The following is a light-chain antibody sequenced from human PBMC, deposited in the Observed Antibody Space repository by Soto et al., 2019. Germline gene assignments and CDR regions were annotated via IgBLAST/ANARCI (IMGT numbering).Light chain of an antibody. J-gene: IGKJ5*01. Sequence: IGLAQSPGTLSFSPGGRATPSCRARQSVLNNYLTWYQQKPGQAPRRLIFGASIRATGIPDRFSGSGSGTDFSLTISRLEPEDCAVYYCQQYGGSPLITFGQGTRLEIK. CDR1: QSVLNNY. CDR2: GAS. V-gene: IGKV3-20*01. CDR3: QQYGGSPLIT.